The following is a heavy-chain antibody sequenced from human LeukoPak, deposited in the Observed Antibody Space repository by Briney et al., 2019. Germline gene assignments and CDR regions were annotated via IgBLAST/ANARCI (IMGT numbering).Heavy chain of an antibody. Sequence: SQTLSLTCTVSGGSISSGDYYWSWIRQPPGKGLEWIGYIYYSGSTYYNPSLKSRVTMFVDMSKNQLSLRLSSVTAADTAVYYCARHRAYSSSSPFDYWGQGTLVTVSS. D-gene: IGHD6-6*01. V-gene: IGHV4-30-4*01. CDR3: ARHRAYSSSSPFDY. J-gene: IGHJ4*02. CDR2: IYYSGST. CDR1: GGSISSGDYY.